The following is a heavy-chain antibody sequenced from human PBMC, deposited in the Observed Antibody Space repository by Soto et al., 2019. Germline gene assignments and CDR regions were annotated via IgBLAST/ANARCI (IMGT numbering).Heavy chain of an antibody. Sequence: QVHLVQSGAEVKKPGASVKVSCKGSGYAFTTYGTTWVRQAPGQGLEWMGWISAHNGNTNYAQKLQGRVTVTRDTPTSQAYMELRSLRSDDTAVYYCARGRYGDYWGQGALVTVSS. D-gene: IGHD1-1*01. V-gene: IGHV1-18*01. CDR1: GYAFTTYG. CDR3: ARGRYGDY. CDR2: ISAHNGNT. J-gene: IGHJ4*02.